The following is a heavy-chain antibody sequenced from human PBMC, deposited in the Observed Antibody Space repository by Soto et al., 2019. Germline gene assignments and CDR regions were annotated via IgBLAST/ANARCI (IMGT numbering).Heavy chain of an antibody. CDR2: INPADSDT. J-gene: IGHJ4*02. CDR1: GYTFTNYW. V-gene: IGHV5-51*01. CDR3: ARILFPRRYFDY. Sequence: GASLKISCKGSGYTFTNYWIGWVRQMPGKGLEWVGIINPADSDTRYSPSFQGQVTISADKSISTAYLQWNSLKASDTAMYYCARILFPRRYFDYWGQGTLVTVSS.